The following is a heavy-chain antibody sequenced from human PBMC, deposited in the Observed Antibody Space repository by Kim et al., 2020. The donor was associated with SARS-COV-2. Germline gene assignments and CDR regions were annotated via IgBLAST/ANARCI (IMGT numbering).Heavy chain of an antibody. D-gene: IGHD6-6*01. CDR1: GFTVSSNY. CDR3: ASEYLGGYSSSSYYYYGMDV. Sequence: GGSLRLSCAASGFTVSSNYMSWVRQAPGKGLEWVSVIYSGGSTYYADSVKGRFTISRDNSKNTLYLQMNSLRAEDTAVYYCASEYLGGYSSSSYYYYGMDVWGQGTTVTLSS. J-gene: IGHJ6*02. CDR2: IYSGGST. V-gene: IGHV3-53*01.